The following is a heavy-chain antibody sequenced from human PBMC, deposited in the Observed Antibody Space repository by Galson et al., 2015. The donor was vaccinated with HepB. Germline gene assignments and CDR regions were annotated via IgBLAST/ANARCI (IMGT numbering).Heavy chain of an antibody. CDR1: GGTFSSYA. Sequence: SVKVSCKASGGTFSSYAISWVRQAPGQGLEWMGGIIPIFGTANYAQKFQGRVTITADVSTSTAYMELSSLRSEDTAVYYCARERPILYSSGWYDLDYWGQGTLVTVSS. D-gene: IGHD6-19*01. J-gene: IGHJ4*02. V-gene: IGHV1-69*13. CDR3: ARERPILYSSGWYDLDY. CDR2: IIPIFGTA.